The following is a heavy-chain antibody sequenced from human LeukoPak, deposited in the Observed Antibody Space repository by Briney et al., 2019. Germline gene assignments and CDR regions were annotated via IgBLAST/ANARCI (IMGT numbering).Heavy chain of an antibody. CDR1: GFTFSNYA. J-gene: IGHJ4*02. D-gene: IGHD3-22*01. V-gene: IGHV3-23*01. Sequence: GGSLRLSCTGSGFTFSNYAITWVRQAPGKGLEWVSTISGNGRYTCYRASVKGRFTISRDNAKNSLYLQVNSLRAEDTALYSCTRNFGGGDSSGPYYWGQGTLVTVSS. CDR3: TRNFGGGDSSGPYY. CDR2: ISGNGRYT.